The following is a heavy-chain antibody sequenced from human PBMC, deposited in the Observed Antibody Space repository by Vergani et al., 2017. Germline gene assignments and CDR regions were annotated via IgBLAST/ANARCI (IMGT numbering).Heavy chain of an antibody. CDR2: IYYSGST. J-gene: IGHJ5*02. D-gene: IGHD3-10*01. V-gene: IGHV4-39*02. CDR3: ARDSWTSELRGVYWFDT. Sequence: QLQLQESDPGLVKPSETLSLTCTVSGGSIRSTFYYWGWIRQPPGKGLEWIGTIYYSGSTYYNPSLKSRVTISVDTSKNQFSLKLNSVTAADTAVYYCARDSWTSELRGVYWFDTWGQGTLVSVSS. CDR1: GGSIRSTFYY.